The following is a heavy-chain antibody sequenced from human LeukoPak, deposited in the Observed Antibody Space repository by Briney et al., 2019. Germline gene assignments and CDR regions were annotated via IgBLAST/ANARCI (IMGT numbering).Heavy chain of an antibody. CDR2: ISYHGRDK. CDR1: GFTFSGFA. D-gene: IGHD3-22*01. CDR3: TKERGGGGRRINLMVGGYGP. J-gene: IGHJ5*02. V-gene: IGHV3-30*04. Sequence: GGSLRLSCAGSGFTFSGFAMHRVRQAPGKGLEWVAAISYHGRDKYYADAVSGRFTISRDNSKNTLHLEMNSLRTDDTAVYYCTKERGGGGRRINLMVGGYGPWGQGTQVTVSS.